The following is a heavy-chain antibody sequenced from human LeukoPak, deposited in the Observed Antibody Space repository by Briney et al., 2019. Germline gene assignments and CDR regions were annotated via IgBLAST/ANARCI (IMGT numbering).Heavy chain of an antibody. Sequence: PSVKVSCKASGYTFTGYYMHWVRQAPGQGLEWMGWINPNSGGTNYAQKFQGRVTMTRDTSISTAYMELSRLRSDDTAVYYCARDISGSYLAFDYWGQGTLVTVSS. J-gene: IGHJ4*02. CDR3: ARDISGSYLAFDY. V-gene: IGHV1-2*02. CDR2: INPNSGGT. CDR1: GYTFTGYY. D-gene: IGHD1-26*01.